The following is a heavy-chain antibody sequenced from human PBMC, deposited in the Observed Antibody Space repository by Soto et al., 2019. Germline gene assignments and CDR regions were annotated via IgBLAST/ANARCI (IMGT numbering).Heavy chain of an antibody. V-gene: IGHV4-39*01. CDR2: IYYSGST. D-gene: IGHD2-15*01. CDR1: GGSISSSSYY. CDR3: ASSGGSRPVAFAY. J-gene: IGHJ4*02. Sequence: QLQLQESGPGLVKPSETLSLTCTVSGGSISSSSYYWGWIRQPPGKGLEWIGSIYYSGSTYYNPSHKMRVAISGDTSRNEFSLKLSSVTAADTAVYYCASSGGSRPVAFAYWGQGTLVAVCS.